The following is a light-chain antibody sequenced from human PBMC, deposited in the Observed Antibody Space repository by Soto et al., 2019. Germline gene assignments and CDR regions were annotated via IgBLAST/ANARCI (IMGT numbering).Light chain of an antibody. CDR1: QSINSE. CDR2: GAS. CDR3: QQGHNWPLT. Sequence: EIVMTQSPASLSLSPGERAAISYRASQSINSELAWYQQKPGQPPRLVIYGASTRATGVPARFTGSESGSEFTLTISGLQSEDFAVYYGQQGHNWPLTFGQGTRLEI. V-gene: IGKV3-15*01. J-gene: IGKJ2*01.